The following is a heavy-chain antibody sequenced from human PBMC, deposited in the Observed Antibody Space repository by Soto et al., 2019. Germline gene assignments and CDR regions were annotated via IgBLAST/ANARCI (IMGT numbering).Heavy chain of an antibody. CDR3: AKVLFSDLGSSDF. CDR1: GFTFRTYG. CDR2: ISYDGSNK. V-gene: IGHV3-30*18. J-gene: IGHJ4*02. Sequence: QVHLVESGGGVVQPGRSLRLSCAASGFTFRTYGMHWVRQAPGKGLEWVAVISYDGSNKYYADAVKGRFTISRDNSKNTLYLQMNSLRAEDTAVYYCAKVLFSDLGSSDFWGQGTLVTVSS. D-gene: IGHD2-15*01.